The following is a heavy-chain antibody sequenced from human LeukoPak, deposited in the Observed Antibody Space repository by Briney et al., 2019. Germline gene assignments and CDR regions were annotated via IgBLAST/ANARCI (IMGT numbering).Heavy chain of an antibody. J-gene: IGHJ4*02. CDR3: ARGWYYFDY. CDR2: IYTSGST. D-gene: IGHD6-13*01. V-gene: IGHV4-61*02. CDR1: GGSISSSSYY. Sequence: SETLSLTCTVSGGSISSSSYYWSWIRQPAGKGLEWIGRIYTSGSTNYNPSLKSRVTMSVDTSKNLFSLKLSSVTAADTAVYYCARGWYYFDYWGQGTLVTVSS.